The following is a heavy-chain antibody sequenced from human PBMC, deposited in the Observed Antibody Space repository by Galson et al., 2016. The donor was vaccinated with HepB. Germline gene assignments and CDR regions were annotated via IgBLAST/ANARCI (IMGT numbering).Heavy chain of an antibody. Sequence: SLRLSCAASGFTFSNYGMHWVRQTPGKGLEWVALIWYDGSKKYSADSVKGRFTISRDNSKNTLYLQMDSLRAEDPAVYYCARDKMRWLQLVYFLDHWGQGTLVTVSS. D-gene: IGHD5-24*01. CDR3: ARDKMRWLQLVYFLDH. CDR2: IWYDGSKK. CDR1: GFTFSNYG. J-gene: IGHJ4*02. V-gene: IGHV3-33*01.